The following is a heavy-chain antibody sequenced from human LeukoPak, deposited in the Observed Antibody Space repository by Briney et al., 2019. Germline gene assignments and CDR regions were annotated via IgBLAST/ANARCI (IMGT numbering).Heavy chain of an antibody. V-gene: IGHV3-48*01. CDR2: ISSSSSTI. Sequence: TGGSLRLSCAASGFTFSSYSMNWVRQAPGKGLEWVSYISSSSSTIYYADSVKGRFTISRDNSKNTLYLQMNSLRAEDTAVYYCAKELRAQLVLPGYWGQGTLVTVSS. D-gene: IGHD6-13*01. CDR1: GFTFSSYS. J-gene: IGHJ4*02. CDR3: AKELRAQLVLPGY.